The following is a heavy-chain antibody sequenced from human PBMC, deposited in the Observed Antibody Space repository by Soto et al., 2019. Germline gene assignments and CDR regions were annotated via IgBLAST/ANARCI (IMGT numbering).Heavy chain of an antibody. Sequence: EVQLLESGGGLVQPGGSLRLSCAASGFTFSSYGMTWVRQAPGKGLEWVSFSSATGAGTYYADSVKGRFTISRDNSNNTLYLQMTSLRADDSSVYYCAKDRRAGGNYGFYSDFGGQGALVIVSS. J-gene: IGHJ4*02. CDR3: AKDRRAGGNYGFYSDF. D-gene: IGHD1-7*01. CDR1: GFTFSSYG. V-gene: IGHV3-23*01. CDR2: SSATGAGT.